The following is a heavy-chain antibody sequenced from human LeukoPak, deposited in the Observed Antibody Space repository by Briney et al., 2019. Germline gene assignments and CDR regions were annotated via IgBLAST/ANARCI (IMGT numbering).Heavy chain of an antibody. CDR3: ARDPGGGFSAFDL. D-gene: IGHD4-23*01. J-gene: IGHJ3*01. CDR1: GFTFSTYN. CDR2: ISSSGADI. Sequence: AGSLRLSCAASGFTFSTYNINWVRQAPGKGLEWLLYISSSGADIYYADSLRGRFTISRDNANNSLYLQMNSLRDEDTAVYYCARDPGGGFSAFDLWGQGTMVPVSS. V-gene: IGHV3-48*02.